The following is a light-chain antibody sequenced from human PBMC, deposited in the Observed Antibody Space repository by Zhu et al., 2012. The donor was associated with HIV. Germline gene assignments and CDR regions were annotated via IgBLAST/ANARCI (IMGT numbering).Light chain of an antibody. J-gene: IGKJ4*01. Sequence: IVLTQSPPTLSLSPGERATLSCRASQSIDGYLVWYQHKPGQAPRLLMYDASTTAPGISARFSGSGSGTDFTLTISSLEPEDSAVYYCQQRNGSWFTFGGGTKVEDQT. CDR3: QQRNGSWFT. CDR1: QSIDGY. V-gene: IGKV3-11*01. CDR2: DAS.